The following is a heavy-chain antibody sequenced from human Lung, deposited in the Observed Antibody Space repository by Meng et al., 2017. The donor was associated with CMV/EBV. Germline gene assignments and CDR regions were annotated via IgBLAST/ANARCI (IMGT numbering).Heavy chain of an antibody. CDR3: ARRGSTWFVDY. CDR2: IYPGDSDT. J-gene: IGHJ4*02. V-gene: IGHV5-51*01. Sequence: GESLKISCKGSGYNVDNYWIGWVRQMPGKGLEWMGLIYPGDSDTRYIPAFQGQVTISADKSISTAYLQWSGLKASDTAMYYCARRGSTWFVDYWGQGTLVTVSS. D-gene: IGHD3-10*01. CDR1: GYNVDNYW.